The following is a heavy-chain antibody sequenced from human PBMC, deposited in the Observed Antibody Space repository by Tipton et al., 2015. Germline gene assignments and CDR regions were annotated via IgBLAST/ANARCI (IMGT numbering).Heavy chain of an antibody. J-gene: IGHJ4*02. V-gene: IGHV3-15*01. CDR1: GFTFSSYA. CDR3: TRGSGSYDSSDFDN. D-gene: IGHD3-22*01. Sequence: GSLRLSCAASGFTFSSYAMSWVRQAPGKGLEWVGRIRSAAAGGTTEYAASVRDRFIISRDDSENTLFVQMNSLRIEDTAIYYCTRGSGSYDSSDFDNWGQGTLVTVSS. CDR2: IRSAAAGGTT.